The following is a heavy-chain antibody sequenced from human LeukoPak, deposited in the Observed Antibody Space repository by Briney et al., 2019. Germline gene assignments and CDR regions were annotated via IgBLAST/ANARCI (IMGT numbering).Heavy chain of an antibody. J-gene: IGHJ6*02. D-gene: IGHD4-17*01. CDR1: GCTFSSYW. CDR2: IKQDGSEK. V-gene: IGHV3-7*01. CDR3: ARDPGGEEGGDYGGYVGLPYYYYYGMDV. Sequence: PGGCLRLSCAASGCTFSSYWRSWVREAPGKGLEWVANIKQDGSEKYYVDSVKGRFTISRDNAKNSLYLQMNSLRAEDTAVYYCARDPGGEEGGDYGGYVGLPYYYYYGMDVWGQGTTVTVSS.